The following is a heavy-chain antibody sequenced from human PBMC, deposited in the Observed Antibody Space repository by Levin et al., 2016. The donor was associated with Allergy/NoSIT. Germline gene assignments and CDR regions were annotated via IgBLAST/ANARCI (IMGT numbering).Heavy chain of an antibody. D-gene: IGHD2-2*01. Sequence: ASVKVSCKSSGYTFITYGISWVRQAPGQGLEWLGWISVYNGNTRYAQKVQGRVTMTADTSTSTAYMELRSLRSDDTALYYCARRPYCSSSSCYEFYYYTMDVWGQGTTVTVSS. J-gene: IGHJ6*02. CDR2: ISVYNGNT. CDR3: ARRPYCSSSSCYEFYYYTMDV. CDR1: GYTFITYG. V-gene: IGHV1-18*01.